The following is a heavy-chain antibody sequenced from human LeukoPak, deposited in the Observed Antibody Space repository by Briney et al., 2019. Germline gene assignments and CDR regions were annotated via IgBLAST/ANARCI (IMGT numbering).Heavy chain of an antibody. J-gene: IGHJ4*02. CDR2: INTNTGNP. V-gene: IGHV7-4-1*02. Sequence: ASVKVSCKASGYTFTSYAMNWVRQAPGQGLEWMGWINTNTGNPTYAPAFTGRFVFSLDTSVSTAYLQISNLKAEDTAVYCCARWAYDSGGYSQYYFDFWGQGALVTVSS. D-gene: IGHD3-22*01. CDR3: ARWAYDSGGYSQYYFDF. CDR1: GYTFTSYA.